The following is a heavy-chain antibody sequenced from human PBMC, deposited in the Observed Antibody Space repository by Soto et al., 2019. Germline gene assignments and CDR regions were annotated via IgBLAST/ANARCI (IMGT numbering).Heavy chain of an antibody. J-gene: IGHJ4*02. CDR1: GFTFSDYS. Sequence: EVQLVESGGGLVQPGGSLRLSCAASGFTFSDYSMNWVRQSPGRGLECISYISGSSTTKYYADSVTGRFTISRDNAKKSLFLQMNSLRAEDTAVYYCGRDLIVGVAVAGSLRVFDYWGQGTLVTVSS. D-gene: IGHD6-19*01. CDR3: GRDLIVGVAVAGSLRVFDY. V-gene: IGHV3-48*01. CDR2: ISGSSTTK.